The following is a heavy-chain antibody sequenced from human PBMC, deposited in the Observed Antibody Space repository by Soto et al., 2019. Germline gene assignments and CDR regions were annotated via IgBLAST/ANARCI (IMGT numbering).Heavy chain of an antibody. CDR3: ATGEYDSSSYNPPEFDS. V-gene: IGHV1-24*01. D-gene: IGHD3-22*01. CDR2: FDPGDAET. Sequence: ASVKVSCKVSGHTLAELSIHWVRQAPGKGLEWMGGFDPGDAETIYAQKFQDTVTLTEDTSTDTAYMELRSLTPDHTAVYYCATGEYDSSSYNPPEFDSWGPGTLVTASS. J-gene: IGHJ4*02. CDR1: GHTLAELS.